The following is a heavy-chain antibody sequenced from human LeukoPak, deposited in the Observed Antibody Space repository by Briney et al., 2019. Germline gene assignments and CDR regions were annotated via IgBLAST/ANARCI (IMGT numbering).Heavy chain of an antibody. CDR1: GGSISSSSYY. CDR3: ARHVWGYCSSTSCYDSLYYYYYYMDV. V-gene: IGHV4-39*01. D-gene: IGHD2-2*01. Sequence: SETLSLTCTVSGGSISSSSYYWGWIRQPPGKGLEWIGSIYYSGSTYYNPSLKSRVTISVDTSKNQFSLKLSSVTAADTAVYYCARHVWGYCSSTSCYDSLYYYYYYMDVWGQGTLVTVSS. J-gene: IGHJ6*03. CDR2: IYYSGST.